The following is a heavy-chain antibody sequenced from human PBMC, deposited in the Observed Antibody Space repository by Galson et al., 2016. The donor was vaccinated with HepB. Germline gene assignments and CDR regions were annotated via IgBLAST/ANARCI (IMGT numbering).Heavy chain of an antibody. V-gene: IGHV1-18*04. J-gene: IGHJ4*02. Sequence: SVKVSCKASGYSFTTYGITWVRQAPGQGLEWVGWISTHNGDTNHAQKLQGRVTLTTDRSTNTANMEMRNLESDDTAVFYCARDRDRTLGYWGQGTLVTVSS. CDR3: ARDRDRTLGY. D-gene: IGHD3/OR15-3a*01. CDR2: ISTHNGDT. CDR1: GYSFTTYG.